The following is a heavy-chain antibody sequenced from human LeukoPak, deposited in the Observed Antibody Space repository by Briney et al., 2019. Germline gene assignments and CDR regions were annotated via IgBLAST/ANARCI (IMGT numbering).Heavy chain of an antibody. Sequence: GSVSVSCKASGYTSTCYYIHWVPQAPGQRLEWMGWIKPNSALTNYAQKLQGRVTMTRDTSISTAYMELSTLRSDDTDVYYCARGAGGSYNWGQGTVVSVSS. CDR2: IKPNSALT. D-gene: IGHD1-26*01. CDR1: GYTSTCYY. J-gene: IGHJ4*02. CDR3: ARGAGGSYN. V-gene: IGHV1-2*02.